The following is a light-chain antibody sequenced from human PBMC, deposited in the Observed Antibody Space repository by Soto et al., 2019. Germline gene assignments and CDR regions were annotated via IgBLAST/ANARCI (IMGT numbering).Light chain of an antibody. CDR2: YDS. CDR3: QVWDSSSDPWV. CDR1: NIGSKS. J-gene: IGLJ3*02. V-gene: IGLV3-21*04. Sequence: SYELTQPPSVLVAPGKTARITCGGNNIGSKSVHWCQQKPGQAPVLVIYYDSDRPSGIPERFSGSDSGNTATLTISRVEAGDEADYYCQVWDSSSDPWVFGGGTKLTVL.